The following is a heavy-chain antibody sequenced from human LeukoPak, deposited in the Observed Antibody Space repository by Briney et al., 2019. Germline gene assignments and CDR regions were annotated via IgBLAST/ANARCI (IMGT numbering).Heavy chain of an antibody. CDR1: GGSFSGYY. D-gene: IGHD1-1*01. V-gene: IGHV4-34*01. Sequence: KPSETLSLTCAVYGGSFSGYYWSWIRQPPGKGLEWIGEINHSGSTNYNPSLKSRVTMSVDTSKNQFSLKLSSVTAADTAVYYCARDVDLEGFDYWGQGTLVTVSS. J-gene: IGHJ4*02. CDR3: ARDVDLEGFDY. CDR2: INHSGST.